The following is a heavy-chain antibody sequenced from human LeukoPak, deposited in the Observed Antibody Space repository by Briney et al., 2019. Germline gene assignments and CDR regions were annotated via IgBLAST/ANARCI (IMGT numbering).Heavy chain of an antibody. CDR3: ARDTYYYGSGSYQYYFDY. Sequence: PSETLSLTCTVSGGSISSYYWSWIRQPPGKGLEWIGYISYSGSTNYNPSLKSRVTISVDTSKNQFSLKLSSVTAADTAVYYCARDTYYYGSGSYQYYFDYWGQGTLVTVSS. D-gene: IGHD3-10*01. J-gene: IGHJ4*02. CDR1: GGSISSYY. V-gene: IGHV4-59*12. CDR2: ISYSGST.